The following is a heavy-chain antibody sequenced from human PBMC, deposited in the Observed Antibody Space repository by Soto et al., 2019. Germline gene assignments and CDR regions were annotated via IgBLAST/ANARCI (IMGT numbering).Heavy chain of an antibody. Sequence: PSETLSLTCAVYGGSFSGYYWTWIRQPPGTGLEWIGEINHSGSTNYNPSLKSRVTISVDTSKNQFSLNLRSVTAADTAVYYCATRGYCSSTSCPRGRAFGIWGQGTMVIVSS. CDR2: INHSGST. D-gene: IGHD2-2*01. V-gene: IGHV4-34*01. J-gene: IGHJ3*02. CDR1: GGSFSGYY. CDR3: ATRGYCSSTSCPRGRAFGI.